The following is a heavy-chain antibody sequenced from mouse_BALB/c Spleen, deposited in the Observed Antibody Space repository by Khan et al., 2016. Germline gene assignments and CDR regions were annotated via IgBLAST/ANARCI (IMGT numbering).Heavy chain of an antibody. CDR1: GFTFSRFG. J-gene: IGHJ2*02. Sequence: EVELVESGGGLVQPGGSRKLSCAASGFTFSRFGMHWVRQAPAKGLEWVAYISSGSSTIYYADTLKGRFPISRDNPKTALFLQMASPRSVDTAMYYYARGDYWGQGTSVTVSS. V-gene: IGHV5-17*02. CDR3: ARGDY. CDR2: ISSGSSTI.